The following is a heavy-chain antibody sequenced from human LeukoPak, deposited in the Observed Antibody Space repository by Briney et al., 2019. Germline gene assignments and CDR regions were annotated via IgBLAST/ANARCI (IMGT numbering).Heavy chain of an antibody. CDR2: IGPFGDP. CDR1: GFTFSNYD. D-gene: IGHD2-21*02. Sequence: PGGSLRLACAASGFTFSNYDMHWVRQVTGKGQEWVSAIGPFGDPYYPGSVKGRFTISRENAENSLYLQVNSLRAGDTAVYYCAREGGGDRRGAFDIWGQGTMVTVSS. CDR3: AREGGGDRRGAFDI. V-gene: IGHV3-13*05. J-gene: IGHJ3*02.